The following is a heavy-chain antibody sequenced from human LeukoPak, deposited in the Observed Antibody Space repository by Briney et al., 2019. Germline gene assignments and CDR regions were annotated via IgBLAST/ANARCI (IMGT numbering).Heavy chain of an antibody. Sequence: GGSLRLSCAASGFSFSNYGMSWFRQAPGKGLEWVSSISSSSSYIYYADSVKGRFTISRDNAKNSLYLQMNSLRAEDTAVYYCARERIAVAGVWYWGQGTLVTVSS. J-gene: IGHJ4*02. CDR2: ISSSSSYI. CDR3: ARERIAVAGVWY. V-gene: IGHV3-21*01. D-gene: IGHD6-19*01. CDR1: GFSFSNYG.